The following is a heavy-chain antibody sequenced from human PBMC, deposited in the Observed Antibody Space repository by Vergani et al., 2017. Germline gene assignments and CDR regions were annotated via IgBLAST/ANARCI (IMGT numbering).Heavy chain of an antibody. V-gene: IGHV3-23*01. CDR3: AKGGSLMRVQLFPYFDH. D-gene: IGHD5-18*01. CDR2: ISASGGST. J-gene: IGHJ4*02. CDR1: GFTFSSYA. Sequence: EVQLLESGGGLVQPGGSLRLSCAASGFTFSSYAMSWVRQAPGKGLEWVSAISASGGSTYCADSVKGRFTISRDNSKNTLYLQMNSLRAEDTAVYYCAKGGSLMRVQLFPYFDHWGQGTLVAVSS.